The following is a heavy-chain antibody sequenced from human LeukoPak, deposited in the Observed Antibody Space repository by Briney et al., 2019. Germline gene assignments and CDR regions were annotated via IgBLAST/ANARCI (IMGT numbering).Heavy chain of an antibody. V-gene: IGHV3-7*01. Sequence: GGSLRLSCAASGFTFSSYAMHWVRQAPGKGLEWVANINQDESVKYYVDSVKGRFTISRDNAKNTVYLQMNSLRAEDTAVYYCARVLSGSWDWFDPWGQGTLVTVSS. CDR2: INQDESVK. D-gene: IGHD3-22*01. CDR3: ARVLSGSWDWFDP. J-gene: IGHJ5*02. CDR1: GFTFSSYA.